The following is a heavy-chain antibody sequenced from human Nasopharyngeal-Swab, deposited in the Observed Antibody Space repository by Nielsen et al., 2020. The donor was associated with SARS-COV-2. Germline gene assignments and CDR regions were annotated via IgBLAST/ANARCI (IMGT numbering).Heavy chain of an antibody. D-gene: IGHD3-9*01. V-gene: IGHV4-34*01. CDR3: ARAGVDISTGSSGGCFDY. J-gene: IGHJ4*02. CDR1: GGSFSGYY. CDR2: INHSGST. Sequence: SETLSLTCAVYGGSFSGYYWSWSRQSPGKGLEWIGEINHSGSTNYNPSLKSRVTISVDPSKSQFSLKLRSVTAADTAVYYCARAGVDISTGSSGGCFDYWGQGILVTVSS.